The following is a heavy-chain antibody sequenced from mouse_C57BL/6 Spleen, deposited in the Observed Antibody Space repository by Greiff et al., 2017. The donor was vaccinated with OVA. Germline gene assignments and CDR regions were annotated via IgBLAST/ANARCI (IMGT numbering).Heavy chain of an antibody. Sequence: QVQLKESGAELVRPGASVTLSCKASGYTFTDYEMHWVKQTPVHGLEWIGAIDPETGGTAYNQKFKGKAILTADKSSSTAYMELRSLTSEDSAVYYCTRDWDGDYFDYWGQGTTLTVSS. D-gene: IGHD4-1*01. CDR1: GYTFTDYE. J-gene: IGHJ2*01. CDR2: IDPETGGT. V-gene: IGHV1-15*01. CDR3: TRDWDGDYFDY.